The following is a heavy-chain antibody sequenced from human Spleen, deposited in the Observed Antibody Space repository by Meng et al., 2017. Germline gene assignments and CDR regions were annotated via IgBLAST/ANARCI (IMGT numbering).Heavy chain of an antibody. D-gene: IGHD4-11*01. V-gene: IGHV4-34*01. Sequence: SETLSLTSVVSGGSFSDYYWSWIRQPPGKGLEWIGEINHSGSTNYNPSLESRATISVDTSQNNLSLKLSSVTAADSAVYSCARGPTTMAHDFDYWGQGTLVTVSS. CDR2: INHSGST. CDR3: ARGPTTMAHDFDY. CDR1: GGSFSDYY. J-gene: IGHJ4*02.